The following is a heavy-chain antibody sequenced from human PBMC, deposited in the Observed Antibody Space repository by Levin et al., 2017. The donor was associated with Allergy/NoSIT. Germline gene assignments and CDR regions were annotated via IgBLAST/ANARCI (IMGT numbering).Heavy chain of an antibody. CDR2: IKQDGSEE. D-gene: IGHD6-13*01. Sequence: GESLKTSCAASGFNFRSFWMGWVRQAPGKGLEWVANIKQDGSEEYYVDSVRGRFTISRDNFKNSLYLQMNSLRADDTALYFCARIPDSSSWYFDLWGQGTLVTVSS. J-gene: IGHJ4*02. V-gene: IGHV3-7*05. CDR3: ARIPDSSSWYFDL. CDR1: GFNFRSFW.